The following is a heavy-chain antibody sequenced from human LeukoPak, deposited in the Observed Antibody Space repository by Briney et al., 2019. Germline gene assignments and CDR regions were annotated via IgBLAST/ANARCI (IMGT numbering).Heavy chain of an antibody. Sequence: GVSLRLSRAASGFTFSSYSMLGVRQAPGKGLEGVSSITSSSSYIYYADSVKDRFTISRDNAKNSLYLQMNSLRAEETAVYYCARVQYGDLAFYAFDICGQGRMGTVSS. D-gene: IGHD4-17*01. CDR2: ITSSSSYI. CDR1: GFTFSSYS. CDR3: ARVQYGDLAFYAFDI. V-gene: IGHV3-21*01. J-gene: IGHJ3*02.